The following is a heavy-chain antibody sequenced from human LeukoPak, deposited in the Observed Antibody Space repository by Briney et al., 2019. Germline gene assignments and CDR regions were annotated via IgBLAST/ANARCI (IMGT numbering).Heavy chain of an antibody. Sequence: SETLSLTCTVSGGSISSSSYYCGWIRQPPGKGLEWFGSIYYSGSTHYNPSLKSRVTISVDTSKNQFSLKLSSVTAADTAVYYCARGSLDTAMVYLIDYWGQGILVTVSS. D-gene: IGHD5-18*01. CDR1: GGSISSSSYY. J-gene: IGHJ4*02. V-gene: IGHV4-39*01. CDR2: IYYSGST. CDR3: ARGSLDTAMVYLIDY.